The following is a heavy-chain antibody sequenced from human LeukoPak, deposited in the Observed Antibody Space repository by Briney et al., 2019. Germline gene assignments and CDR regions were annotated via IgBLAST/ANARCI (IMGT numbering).Heavy chain of an antibody. CDR2: ISYDGSNK. D-gene: IGHD3-10*01. CDR3: ARVERVRGVYDAFDI. J-gene: IGHJ3*02. V-gene: IGHV3-30-3*01. Sequence: GGSLRLSCAASGFTVSSNYMSWVRQAPGKGLEWVAVISYDGSNKYYADSVKGRFTISRDNSKNTLYLQMNSLRVEDTAVYYCARVERVRGVYDAFDIWGQGQWSPSLQ. CDR1: GFTVSSNY.